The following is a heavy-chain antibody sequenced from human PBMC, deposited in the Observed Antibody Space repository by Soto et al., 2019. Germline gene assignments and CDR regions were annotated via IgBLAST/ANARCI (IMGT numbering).Heavy chain of an antibody. CDR3: ARDRAAAIGYYYYYGMDV. J-gene: IGHJ6*02. CDR2: IYYSGST. V-gene: IGHV4-61*01. D-gene: IGHD2-2*01. Sequence: QVQLQESGPGLVKPSETLSLTCTVSGASVNSGNYYWRWIRQPPGKGLEWIGYIYYSGSTNYNPSLKSRVTISIDTAKNQFSLNLSSVTAADTAVYFWARDRAAAIGYYYYYGMDVWGQGTTVTVSS. CDR1: GASVNSGNYY.